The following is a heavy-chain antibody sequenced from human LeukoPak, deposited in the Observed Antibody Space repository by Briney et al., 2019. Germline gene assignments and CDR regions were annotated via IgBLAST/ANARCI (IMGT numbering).Heavy chain of an antibody. Sequence: PGGSLRLSCAASGFAFSSYSMNWVRQAPGKGLEWVSYIGTSSSPKYYADSVKGRLTISRDNDKNSIYLQMDSLRDEDTAVYYCARGNRGLSPDYWGQGTLVTVSP. CDR2: IGTSSSPK. J-gene: IGHJ4*02. D-gene: IGHD1-14*01. CDR3: ARGNRGLSPDY. CDR1: GFAFSSYS. V-gene: IGHV3-48*02.